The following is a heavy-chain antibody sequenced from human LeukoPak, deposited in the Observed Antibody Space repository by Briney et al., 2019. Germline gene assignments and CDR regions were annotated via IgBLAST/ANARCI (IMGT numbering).Heavy chain of an antibody. D-gene: IGHD2-2*01. Sequence: SETLSLTCAVTGGSISSGGYSWSWIRQPPGKGLEWIGYIYYSGSTNYNPSLKSRVTISVDTSKSQFSLKLSSVTAADTAVYYCAKDVWVVVPAALDYWGQGTLVTVSS. CDR1: GGSISSGGYS. J-gene: IGHJ4*02. CDR2: IYYSGST. CDR3: AKDVWVVVPAALDY. V-gene: IGHV4-61*08.